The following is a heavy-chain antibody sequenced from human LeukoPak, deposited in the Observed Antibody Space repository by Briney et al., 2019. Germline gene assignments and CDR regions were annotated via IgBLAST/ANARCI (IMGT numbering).Heavy chain of an antibody. J-gene: IGHJ3*02. CDR2: IYYSGST. V-gene: IGHV4-59*01. CDR3: ARAKYAFDI. CDR1: GGSISSYY. Sequence: SEALSLTCTVSGGSISSYYWSWIRQPPGKGLEWIGYIYYSGSTNYNPSLKSRVTISVDTSKNQFSLKLSSVTAADTAVYYCARAKYAFDIWGQGTMVTVSS.